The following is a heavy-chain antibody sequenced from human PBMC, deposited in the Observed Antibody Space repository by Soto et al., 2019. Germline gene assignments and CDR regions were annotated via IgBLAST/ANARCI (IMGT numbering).Heavy chain of an antibody. CDR1: GFTFSSYS. J-gene: IGHJ4*02. D-gene: IGHD3-9*01. CDR3: ARDLGLRYFDS. V-gene: IGHV3-21*01. CDR2: ISSSSSYV. Sequence: GGSLRLSCAASGFTFSSYSMNWVRQAPGKGLEWVSSISSSSSYVYYADSVKGRFTISRDNAKNSLYLQMNSLRAEDTAVYYCARDLGLRYFDSWGQGTLVTVSS.